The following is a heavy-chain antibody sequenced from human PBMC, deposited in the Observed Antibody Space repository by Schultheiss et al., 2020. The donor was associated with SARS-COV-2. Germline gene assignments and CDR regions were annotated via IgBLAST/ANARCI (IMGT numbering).Heavy chain of an antibody. V-gene: IGHV4-4*02. CDR3: ARVSSGYERFYYYYYAMDV. D-gene: IGHD5-12*01. Sequence: SETLSLTCAVSGGSISSSNWWSWVRQPPGKGLEWIGEIYHSGSTNYNPSLKSRVTISVDTSKNQFSLKLSSVTAADTAVYYCARVSSGYERFYYYYYAMDVWGQGTTVTVSS. CDR2: IYHSGST. CDR1: GGSISSSNW. J-gene: IGHJ6*02.